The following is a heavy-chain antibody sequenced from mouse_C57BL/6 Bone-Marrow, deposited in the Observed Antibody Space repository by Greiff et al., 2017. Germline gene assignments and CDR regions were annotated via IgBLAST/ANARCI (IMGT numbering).Heavy chain of an antibody. D-gene: IGHD2-5*01. CDR1: GYTFTSYW. V-gene: IGHV1-55*01. Sequence: VQLQQPGAELVKPGASVKMSCKASGYTFTSYWITWVKQRPGQGLEWIGDIYPGSGSTTYNEKFKGKATLTVDNSSSTAYMQLSSLTSEDSAVYYCARAGYYSSFAYEGQGKRVTVTA. CDR2: IYPGSGST. CDR3: ARAGYYSSFAY. J-gene: IGHJ3*01.